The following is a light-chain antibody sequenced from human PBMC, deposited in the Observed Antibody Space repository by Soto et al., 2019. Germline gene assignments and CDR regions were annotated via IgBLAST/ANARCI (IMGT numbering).Light chain of an antibody. J-gene: IGKJ2*01. CDR1: QSVSTN. V-gene: IGKV3-15*01. CDR3: QQFHNWPYT. CDR2: GAS. Sequence: EIVMTQSPATLSVSPGERATLSCRASQSVSTNLACYQQKPVQAPRLLIYGASTRATVIPARFSGSGSGTEFTLTISSLQSEDFAVYAFQQFHNWPYTFGQGTKLVIQ.